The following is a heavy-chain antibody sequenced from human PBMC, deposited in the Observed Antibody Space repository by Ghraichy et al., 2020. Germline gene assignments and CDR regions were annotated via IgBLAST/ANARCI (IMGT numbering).Heavy chain of an antibody. J-gene: IGHJ3*02. CDR3: ARRYNWNYVRKDAFDI. V-gene: IGHV1-2*02. CDR1: GYTFTGYY. CDR2: INPNSGGT. D-gene: IGHD1-7*01. Sequence: ASVKVSCKASGYTFTGYYMHWVRQAPGQGLEWMGWINPNSGGTNYAQKFQGRVTMTRDTSISTAYMELSRLRSDDTAVYYCARRYNWNYVRKDAFDIWGQGTMVTVSS.